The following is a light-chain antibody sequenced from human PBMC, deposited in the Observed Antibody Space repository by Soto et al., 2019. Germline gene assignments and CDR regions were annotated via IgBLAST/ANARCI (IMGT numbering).Light chain of an antibody. V-gene: IGLV2-14*03. J-gene: IGLJ2*01. CDR1: SSDVGGYNY. CDR2: DVS. CDR3: SSYTSASTYVL. Sequence: QSVLTQPASVSGSPGQSITISCTGTSSDVGGYNYVSWYQQHPGKAPKVLISDVSDRPSGVSTRFSGSKSGNTASLTISGLQAEDEADYYCSSYTSASTYVLFGGGTQLTVL.